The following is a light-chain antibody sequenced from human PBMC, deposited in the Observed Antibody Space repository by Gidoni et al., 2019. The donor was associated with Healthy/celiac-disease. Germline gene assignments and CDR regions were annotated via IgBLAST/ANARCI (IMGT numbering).Light chain of an antibody. J-gene: IGKJ3*01. V-gene: IGKV1-39*01. Sequence: DIQMTQSPSSLSESVGDRVTITCRASQSISSYLNWYQQKPGKAPKLLIYAASSLQSGVPSRFSGSGSGTDFTLTISRLQPEDFATYYCQQSYSTPLFGPGTKVDIK. CDR1: QSISSY. CDR3: QQSYSTPL. CDR2: AAS.